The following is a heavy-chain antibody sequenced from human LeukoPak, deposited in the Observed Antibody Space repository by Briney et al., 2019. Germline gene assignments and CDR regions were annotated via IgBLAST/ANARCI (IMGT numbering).Heavy chain of an antibody. J-gene: IGHJ6*02. CDR2: ISSSSSTI. D-gene: IGHD4-23*01. Sequence: GSLRLSCAASGFTFSSYSMNWVRQAPGKGLEWVSYISSSSSTIYYADSVKGRFTISRDNAKNSLYLQMNSLRDEDTAVYYCARDQGGNSFDYYYGMDVWGQGTTVTVSS. CDR3: ARDQGGNSFDYYYGMDV. CDR1: GFTFSSYS. V-gene: IGHV3-48*02.